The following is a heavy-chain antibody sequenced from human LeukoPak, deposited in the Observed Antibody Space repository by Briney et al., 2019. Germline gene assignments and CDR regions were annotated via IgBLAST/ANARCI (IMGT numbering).Heavy chain of an antibody. CDR1: GGSISSSSYY. J-gene: IGHJ5*02. CDR2: IYYSGST. Sequence: PSETLSLTCTVSGGSISSSSYYWGWIRQPPGKGLEWIGSIYYSGSTYYNPSLKSRVTISVDTSKNQFSLKLSSVTAADTAVYYCARTNYYSNWFDPWGQGTLVTVSS. CDR3: ARTNYYSNWFDP. V-gene: IGHV4-39*07. D-gene: IGHD3-22*01.